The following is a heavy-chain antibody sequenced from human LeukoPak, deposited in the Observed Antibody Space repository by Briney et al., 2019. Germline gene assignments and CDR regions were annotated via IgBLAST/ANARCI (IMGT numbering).Heavy chain of an antibody. CDR1: GYSISSGYY. D-gene: IGHD3-22*01. CDR3: AREGGYYDSSGYYPYAFDY. CDR2: IYHSGST. Sequence: SETLSLTCTVSGYSISSGYYWGWIRQPPGKGLEWIGSIYHSGSTYYNPSLKGRVTISVDTSKNQFSLKLSSVTAADTAVYYCAREGGYYDSSGYYPYAFDYWGQGTLVTVSS. J-gene: IGHJ4*02. V-gene: IGHV4-38-2*02.